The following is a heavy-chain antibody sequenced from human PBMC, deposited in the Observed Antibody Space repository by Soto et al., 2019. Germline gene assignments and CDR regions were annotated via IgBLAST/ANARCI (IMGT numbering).Heavy chain of an antibody. CDR3: AKTGASNYVWRSYRQYRFDY. D-gene: IGHD3-16*02. CDR2: ISGSGGST. J-gene: IGHJ4*02. V-gene: IGHV3-23*01. Sequence: EVQLLESGGGLVQPGGSLRLSCAASGFTFSSYAMSWVRQAPGKGLEWVSAISGSGGSTYYADSVKGRFTISRDNSKNTLYLQMNSLRAEDTAVYYCAKTGASNYVWRSYRQYRFDYWGQGTLVTVSS. CDR1: GFTFSSYA.